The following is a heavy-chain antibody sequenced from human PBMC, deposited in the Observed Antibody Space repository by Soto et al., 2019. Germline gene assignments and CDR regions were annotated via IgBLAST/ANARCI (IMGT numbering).Heavy chain of an antibody. CDR3: AKDQAGTWYYYDSSGYPLDY. D-gene: IGHD3-22*01. CDR2: ISYDGSNK. Sequence: GGSLRLSCAASGFTFSSYGMHWVRQAPGKGLEGVAVISYDGSNKYYADSVKGRFTISRDNSKNTLYLQMNSLRAEDTAVYYCAKDQAGTWYYYDSSGYPLDYWGQGTLVTVSS. V-gene: IGHV3-30*18. J-gene: IGHJ4*02. CDR1: GFTFSSYG.